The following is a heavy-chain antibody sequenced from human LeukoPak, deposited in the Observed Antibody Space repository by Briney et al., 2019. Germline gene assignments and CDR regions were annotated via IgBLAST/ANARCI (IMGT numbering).Heavy chain of an antibody. D-gene: IGHD2/OR15-2a*01. J-gene: IGHJ3*02. CDR2: IYSGGST. V-gene: IGHV3-53*01. CDR1: GFTVSRNY. CDR3: ARDILSQGPDAFDI. Sequence: PGGSLRLSCAASGFTVSRNYMSWVRQAPGKGLEWVTVIYSGGSTYYADSVKGRFTISRDNSKKTLYLQMNSLRAEDTAVYYCARDILSQGPDAFDIWGQGTMVTVAS.